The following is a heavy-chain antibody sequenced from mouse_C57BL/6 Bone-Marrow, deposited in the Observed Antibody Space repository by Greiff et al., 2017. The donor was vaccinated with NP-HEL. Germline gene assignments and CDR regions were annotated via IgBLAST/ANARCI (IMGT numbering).Heavy chain of an antibody. V-gene: IGHV1-22*01. CDR3: ARSQWIYYGDWGYFDF. CDR1: GYTFTDYN. D-gene: IGHD2-13*01. CDR2: INPNNGGT. J-gene: IGHJ1*03. Sequence: VQLQQSGPELVKPGASVKMSCKASGYTFTDYNMHWVKQSHGKSLEWIGYINPNNGGTSYNQKFKGKATLTVNKSSSTAYMELRSLTLEDSAVYYWARSQWIYYGDWGYFDFWGTGTTVTVSS.